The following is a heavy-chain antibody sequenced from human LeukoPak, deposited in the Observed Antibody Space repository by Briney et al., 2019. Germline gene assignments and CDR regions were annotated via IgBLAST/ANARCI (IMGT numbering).Heavy chain of an antibody. V-gene: IGHV3-48*02. Sequence: PGGSLRLSCAASGFMFDDYGMSWVRQAPGKGLEWISYISGSGSVSYYEDSVKGRFTISRDNAKNSLYLQMNSLRDEDTALYYCARDGGFGFLAAFDIWGQGTMVTVSS. CDR3: ARDGGFGFLAAFDI. J-gene: IGHJ3*02. CDR2: ISGSGSVS. D-gene: IGHD3-10*01. CDR1: GFMFDDYG.